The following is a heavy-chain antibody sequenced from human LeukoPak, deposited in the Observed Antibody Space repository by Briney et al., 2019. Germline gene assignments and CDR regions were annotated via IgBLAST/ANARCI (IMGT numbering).Heavy chain of an antibody. Sequence: ASVNVSCKASGYTFTSYGISWVRQAPGQGLEWMGWISAYNGNTNYAQKLQGRVTMTTDTSTSTAYMELRSLRSDDTAVYYCARDHTVTKYYYGMDVWGQGTTVTVSS. V-gene: IGHV1-18*01. J-gene: IGHJ6*02. CDR2: ISAYNGNT. CDR1: GYTFTSYG. D-gene: IGHD4-17*01. CDR3: ARDHTVTKYYYGMDV.